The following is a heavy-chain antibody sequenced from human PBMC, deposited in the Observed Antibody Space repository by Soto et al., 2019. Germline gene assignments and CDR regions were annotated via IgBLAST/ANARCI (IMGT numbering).Heavy chain of an antibody. V-gene: IGHV1-69*04. CDR1: GGTFSSYT. CDR2: IIPILGIA. J-gene: IGHJ4*02. Sequence: GASVKVSCKASGGTFSSYTISWVRQAPGQGLEWMGRIIPILGIANYAQKFQGRVTITADKSTSTAYMELSSLRSEDTAVYYCARERFIAAAAPFDYWGQGTLVTVSS. D-gene: IGHD6-13*01. CDR3: ARERFIAAAAPFDY.